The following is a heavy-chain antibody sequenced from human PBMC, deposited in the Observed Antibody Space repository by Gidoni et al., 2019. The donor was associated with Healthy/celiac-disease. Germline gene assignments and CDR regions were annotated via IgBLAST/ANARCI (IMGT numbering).Heavy chain of an antibody. D-gene: IGHD1-26*01. J-gene: IGHJ4*02. V-gene: IGHV3-21*01. CDR1: GFTFSSYS. Sequence: EVQLVESGGGLVKPGGSLRLSCAASGFTFSSYSMNWVRQAPGKGLEWVSSISSSSSYIYYADSVKGRFTISRDNAKNSLYLQMNSLRAEDTAVYYCASNKWDWSNLYYFDYWGQGTLVTVSS. CDR2: ISSSSSYI. CDR3: ASNKWDWSNLYYFDY.